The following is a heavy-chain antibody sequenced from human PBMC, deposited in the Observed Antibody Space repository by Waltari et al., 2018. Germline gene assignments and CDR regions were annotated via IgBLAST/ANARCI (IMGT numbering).Heavy chain of an antibody. V-gene: IGHV3-21*02. D-gene: IGHD3-22*01. CDR2: ISSASSYT. Sequence: EVQLVESGGGLVKPGGSLRLSCAASGFTFNLYTMHWVRQAPGKGLGWVLSISSASSYTYYADSLKGRFTISRDNTKNSLYLQMNSLRAEDTAVYYCVRKSSSGNTYNFDSWGQGTLVTVSS. J-gene: IGHJ4*02. CDR1: GFTFNLYT. CDR3: VRKSSSGNTYNFDS.